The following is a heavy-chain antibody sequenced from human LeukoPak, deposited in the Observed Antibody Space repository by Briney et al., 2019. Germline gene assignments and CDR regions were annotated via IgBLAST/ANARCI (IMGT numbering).Heavy chain of an antibody. D-gene: IGHD2-15*01. CDR3: ARDLCSGGSCYSNNWFDP. Sequence: PSETPALTRGVSCASISNRNCWRWVRQPPGKGLEGLGEIYHSGSTNYNPSLKSRVTISVDKSKNQFSLKLSSVTAADTAVYYCARDLCSGGSCYSNNWFDPWGQGTLVTVSS. V-gene: IGHV4-4*02. CDR2: IYHSGST. CDR1: CASISNRNC. J-gene: IGHJ5*02.